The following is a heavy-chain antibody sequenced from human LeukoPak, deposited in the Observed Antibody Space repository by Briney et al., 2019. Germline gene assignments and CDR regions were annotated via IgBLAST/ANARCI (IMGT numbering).Heavy chain of an antibody. D-gene: IGHD2-21*01. CDR2: MNVGNGNT. Sequence: GASVKVSCKASGYIFISYAMHWVRQAPGQRPEWMGWMNVGNGNTYYSQKFQGRITMTTDTSTSTAYMELKSLTSDDTAMYYCARASYDIVVPDAFDIWGQGTMVTVSS. CDR1: GYIFISYA. CDR3: ARASYDIVVPDAFDI. V-gene: IGHV1-3*01. J-gene: IGHJ3*02.